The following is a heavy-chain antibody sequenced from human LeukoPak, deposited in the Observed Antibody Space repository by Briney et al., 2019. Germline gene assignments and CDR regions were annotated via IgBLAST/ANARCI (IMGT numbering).Heavy chain of an antibody. D-gene: IGHD3-22*01. V-gene: IGHV1-18*01. CDR2: ISTYSGNTDGNT. Sequence: EASVKVSCKASGYTFTNYGITWVRQAPGQGLEWMGWISTYSGNTDGNTKYAQKLQGRVTMTTDTSTSTAYMELRSLRSDDTAVYYCARGYYYDSSGYRHWGRGTLVTVSS. CDR3: ARGYYYDSSGYRH. J-gene: IGHJ4*02. CDR1: GYTFTNYG.